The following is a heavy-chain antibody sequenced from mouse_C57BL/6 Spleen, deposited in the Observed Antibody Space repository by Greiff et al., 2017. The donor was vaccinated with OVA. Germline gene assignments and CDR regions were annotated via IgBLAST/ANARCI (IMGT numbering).Heavy chain of an antibody. D-gene: IGHD4-1*01. J-gene: IGHJ3*01. CDR3: AGLLGRELTGAWFAY. CDR2: IYPGSGST. Sequence: QVQLQQPGAELVKPGASVKMSCKASGYTFTSYWITWVKQRPGQGLEWIGDIYPGSGSTHYNEQFKSKATLTVATSSSTAYLQLRGLTSEDSAVYDGAGLLGRELTGAWFAYWGQGTLVTVSA. CDR1: GYTFTSYW. V-gene: IGHV1-55*01.